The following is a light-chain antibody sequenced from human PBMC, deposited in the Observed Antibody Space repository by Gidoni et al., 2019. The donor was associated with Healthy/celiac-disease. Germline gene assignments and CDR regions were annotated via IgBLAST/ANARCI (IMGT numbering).Light chain of an antibody. CDR1: SGSVSTSYY. Sequence: QTVVTQEPSFSVSPGGTVTLTCGLSSGSVSTSYYPSWYQQTPGQAPRTPIYSTNTRSSGVPDRFSGSILGNKAALTITGAQADDESDYYCVLYMGSGISGVFGGGTKLTVL. CDR2: STN. J-gene: IGLJ2*01. V-gene: IGLV8-61*01. CDR3: VLYMGSGISGV.